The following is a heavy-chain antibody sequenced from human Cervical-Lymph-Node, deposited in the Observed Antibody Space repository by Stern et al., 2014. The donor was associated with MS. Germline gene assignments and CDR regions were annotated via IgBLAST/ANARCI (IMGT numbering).Heavy chain of an antibody. Sequence: VQLMQSGAEVKKPGASVKVSCKASGYTFTSYDINWVRQATGQGLEWMGLMNPNSGNTGYAQKFQGRVTMTRNTSISTAYMELSSLRSEDTAVYYCAIGRDGYNYVSWNYWGQGTLVTVSS. V-gene: IGHV1-8*01. CDR1: GYTFTSYD. J-gene: IGHJ4*02. CDR3: AIGRDGYNYVSWNY. D-gene: IGHD5-24*01. CDR2: MNPNSGNT.